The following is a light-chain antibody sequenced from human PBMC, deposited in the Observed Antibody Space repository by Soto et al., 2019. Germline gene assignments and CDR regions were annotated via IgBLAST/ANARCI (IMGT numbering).Light chain of an antibody. CDR2: DVG. Sequence: QSALTHPGTVCGSPGASITISCTGPSSDVGGYNSVSWYQHHPGRAPKLILYDVGDRRTGVSYRFSVSKSGNTASPTISWRQFADKGDNFWSSFKGSMTNVFGSGTK. J-gene: IGLJ1*01. V-gene: IGLV2-14*03. CDR1: SSDVGGYNS. CDR3: SSFKGSMTNV.